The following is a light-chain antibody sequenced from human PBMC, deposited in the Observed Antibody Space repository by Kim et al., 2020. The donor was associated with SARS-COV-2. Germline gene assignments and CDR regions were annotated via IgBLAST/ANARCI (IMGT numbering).Light chain of an antibody. CDR1: QNIGTY. J-gene: IGKJ2*03. CDR3: QQSDSTPLHS. V-gene: IGKV1-39*01. Sequence: VGDRATISCRANQNIGTYLNWYQRKPRKAPQLLIYAASSLRSGVTSRLSGSGSGTDFTLTISSLQPDDFATYYCQQSDSTPLHSFGQGTKLEI. CDR2: AAS.